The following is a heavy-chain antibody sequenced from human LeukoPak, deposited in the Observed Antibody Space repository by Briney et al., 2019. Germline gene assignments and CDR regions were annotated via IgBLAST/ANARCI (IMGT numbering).Heavy chain of an antibody. V-gene: IGHV4-38-2*02. CDR2: IYHSGST. J-gene: IGHJ4*02. CDR3: ARTLTGSVDY. CDR1: GYSISSGYY. D-gene: IGHD3-10*01. Sequence: SETLSLTCTVSGYSISSGYYWGWIRQPPGKGLGWIGSIYHSGSTCYNPSLKSRVTISVDTSKNQCSLKLSSVTAADTAVYYCARTLTGSVDYWGQGTLVTVSS.